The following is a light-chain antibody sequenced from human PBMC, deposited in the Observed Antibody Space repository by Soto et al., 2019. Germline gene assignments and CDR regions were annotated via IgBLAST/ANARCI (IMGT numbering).Light chain of an antibody. J-gene: IGLJ1*01. Sequence: QSLLTQPASVSGSPGQSITISCTVTSSDVGGYDYVSWYQQYPGKAPKVLIYGVSNRPSGVSNRFSGSKSGNTASLTFSGLQAEDEADYYCSSHTSSGSLVFGTGTKVTVL. V-gene: IGLV2-14*01. CDR3: SSHTSSGSLV. CDR2: GVS. CDR1: SSDVGGYDY.